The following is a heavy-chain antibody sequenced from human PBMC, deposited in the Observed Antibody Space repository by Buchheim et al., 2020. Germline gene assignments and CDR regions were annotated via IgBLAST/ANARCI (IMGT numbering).Heavy chain of an antibody. D-gene: IGHD6-13*01. V-gene: IGHV3-30*18. Sequence: QVQLVESGGGVVQPGRSLRLSCAASGFTFSSYGMHWVRQAPGKGLEWLAVISYDGSNKYYADSVKVRFTISRDNSKNTLYLQMNSLRAEDTAVYYCAKDRLRAAAGTRPLNWYFDLWGRGTL. CDR3: AKDRLRAAAGTRPLNWYFDL. CDR1: GFTFSSYG. CDR2: ISYDGSNK. J-gene: IGHJ2*01.